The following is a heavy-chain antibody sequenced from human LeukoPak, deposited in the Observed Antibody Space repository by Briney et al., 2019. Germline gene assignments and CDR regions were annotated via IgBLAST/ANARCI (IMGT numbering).Heavy chain of an antibody. Sequence: PSETLSLTCTVSGGSISSSRYYWGWIRQPPGKGLEWIGSIYYSGSTYYNPSLKSRVTISVDTSKNQFSLKLSSVTAADTAVYYCARQGTYCGGDCYHDAFDIWGQGTMVTVSS. CDR3: ARQGTYCGGDCYHDAFDI. D-gene: IGHD2-21*01. CDR1: GGSISSSRYY. V-gene: IGHV4-39*01. J-gene: IGHJ3*02. CDR2: IYYSGST.